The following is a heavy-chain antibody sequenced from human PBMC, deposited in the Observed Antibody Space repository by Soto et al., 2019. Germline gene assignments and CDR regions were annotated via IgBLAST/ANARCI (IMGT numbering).Heavy chain of an antibody. D-gene: IGHD4-17*01. CDR3: ARDYGGSGRFDY. J-gene: IGHJ4*02. CDR1: GFTVSSNY. CDR2: IYTGGTT. Sequence: EVQLVESGGGLVQPGGSLRLSCAASGFTVSSNYMSWVRQAQGKGLEWVSVIYTGGTTYYADSVKGRFTISRDNSKNTMYLQMNSLRAEDTAVYYCARDYGGSGRFDYWGQGTLVTVSS. V-gene: IGHV3-66*01.